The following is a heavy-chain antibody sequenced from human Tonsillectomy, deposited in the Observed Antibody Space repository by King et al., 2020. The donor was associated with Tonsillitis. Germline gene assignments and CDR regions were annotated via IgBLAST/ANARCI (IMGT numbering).Heavy chain of an antibody. Sequence: VQLGESGGGVVQPGRSLRLSCAASGFTFSSYAMHWVRQAPGKGLEWVAVISYDGSNKYYADSVKGRFTISRDNSKNTLYLQMNSLRAEDTAVYYCARALGNTAMVFYYYYYGMDVWGQGTTVTVSS. CDR1: GFTFSSYA. CDR2: ISYDGSNK. J-gene: IGHJ6*02. V-gene: IGHV3-30-3*01. D-gene: IGHD5-18*01. CDR3: ARALGNTAMVFYYYYYGMDV.